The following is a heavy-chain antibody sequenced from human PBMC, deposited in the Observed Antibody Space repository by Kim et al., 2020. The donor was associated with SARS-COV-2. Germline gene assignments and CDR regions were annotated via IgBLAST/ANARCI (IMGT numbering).Heavy chain of an antibody. V-gene: IGHV1-24*01. CDR2: FDPEDGET. CDR1: GYTLTELS. D-gene: IGHD6-13*01. CDR3: ATELGAAAGTIGAFDI. Sequence: ASVKVSCKVSGYTLTELSMHWVRQAPGKGLEWMGGFDPEDGETIYAQKFQGRVTMTEDTSTDTAYMELSSLRSEDTAVYYCATELGAAAGTIGAFDIWGQGTMVTVSS. J-gene: IGHJ3*02.